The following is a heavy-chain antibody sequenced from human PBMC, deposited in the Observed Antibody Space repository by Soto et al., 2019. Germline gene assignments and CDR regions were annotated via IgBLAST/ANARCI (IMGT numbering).Heavy chain of an antibody. V-gene: IGHV3-23*01. CDR1: GFTFSSYA. J-gene: IGHJ4*02. D-gene: IGHD1-26*01. CDR3: AKRSIVGARSYFDY. CDR2: IISSGGNT. Sequence: PGGSLRLSCAASGFTFSSYAMSWVRQAPGKGLEWVSAIISSGGNTYYADSVKGRFTISRDNSENTLYLQMNSLRAEDTAVYYCAKRSIVGARSYFDYWGQGTLATVYS.